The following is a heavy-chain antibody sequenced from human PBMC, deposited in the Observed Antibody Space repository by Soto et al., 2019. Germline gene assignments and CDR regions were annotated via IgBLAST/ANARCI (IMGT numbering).Heavy chain of an antibody. Sequence: SVKVSCKASGGTFSSYAISWVRQAPGQGLEWMGGIIPIFGTANYAQKFQGRVTITADESTSTAYMELSSLRSEDTAVYYCAREGEGCSGGSCYPNGMDVWGQGTTVTVSS. CDR2: IIPIFGTA. J-gene: IGHJ6*02. V-gene: IGHV1-69*13. CDR3: AREGEGCSGGSCYPNGMDV. CDR1: GGTFSSYA. D-gene: IGHD2-15*01.